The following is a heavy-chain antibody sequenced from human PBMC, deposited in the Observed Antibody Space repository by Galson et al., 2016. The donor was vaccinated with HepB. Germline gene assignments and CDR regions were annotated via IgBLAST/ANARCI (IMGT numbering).Heavy chain of an antibody. CDR3: AKCPPGTRGSLDS. CDR1: GFTFNSYA. CDR2: ISDNGHAT. V-gene: IGHV3-23*01. D-gene: IGHD1-14*01. Sequence: SLRLSCAGSGFTFNSYAMNWVRQAPGKGLEWISLISDNGHATYYADPVRGRFSIATDNSKNTLYLQMNSLSADDTAVYYCAKCPPGTRGSLDSWGQGTLVTVSS. J-gene: IGHJ4*02.